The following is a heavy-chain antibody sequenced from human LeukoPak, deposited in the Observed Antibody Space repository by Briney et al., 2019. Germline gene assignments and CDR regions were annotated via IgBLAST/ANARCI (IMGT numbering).Heavy chain of an antibody. CDR1: GYSFPNYW. Sequence: GESLKISCKASGYSFPNYWIAWVRQMPGKGLEWMGIIYPADSDTRYSPSFQGQVTFSVGKSITTAFLQWSSLKASDTAIYYCARPLTCCGGDCFLTPPDYWGQGTLVTVSS. D-gene: IGHD2-21*02. J-gene: IGHJ4*02. V-gene: IGHV5-51*01. CDR3: ARPLTCCGGDCFLTPPDY. CDR2: IYPADSDT.